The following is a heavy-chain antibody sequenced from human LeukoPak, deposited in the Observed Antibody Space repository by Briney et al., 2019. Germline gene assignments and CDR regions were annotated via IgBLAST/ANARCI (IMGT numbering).Heavy chain of an antibody. CDR1: GGSFSGYY. Sequence: SETLSLTCAVYGGSFSGYYWSWIRQPPGKGLEWIGEINHSGSTNYNPSLKSRITISVDTSKNQFSLKLSSVIAADTAVYYCARRSSGYPYYYYYYMDVWGKGTTVTVSS. V-gene: IGHV4-34*01. D-gene: IGHD3-22*01. J-gene: IGHJ6*03. CDR3: ARRSSGYPYYYYYYMDV. CDR2: INHSGST.